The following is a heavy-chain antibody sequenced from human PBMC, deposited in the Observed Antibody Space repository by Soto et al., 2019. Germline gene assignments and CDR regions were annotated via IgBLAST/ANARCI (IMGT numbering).Heavy chain of an antibody. V-gene: IGHV1-3*01. CDR2: INAGNGKT. CDR1: GYTFTNYA. J-gene: IGHJ4*02. CDR3: SRDDSDWFFN. D-gene: IGHD3-9*01. Sequence: ASVKVSCKASGYTFTNYAIHWVRQAPGQRLEWMGWINAGNGKTKYSQNFQGRVTITRDTSASIVYMEVNSLRSEDTAVYYCSRDDSDWFFNWGRGTLVTVSS.